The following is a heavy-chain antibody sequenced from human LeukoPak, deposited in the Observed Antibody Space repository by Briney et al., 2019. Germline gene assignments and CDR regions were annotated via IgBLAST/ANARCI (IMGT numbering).Heavy chain of an antibody. Sequence: GRSLRLSCAASGFTFSSYAMHWVRQAPGKGLEWVAVISYDGSNKYYADSVKGRFTISRDNSKNTLYLQMNSLRAEDPAVYYWARGSYYDSSGYFDYWGQGTLVTVSS. CDR2: ISYDGSNK. D-gene: IGHD3-22*01. CDR3: ARGSYYDSSGYFDY. V-gene: IGHV3-30*04. CDR1: GFTFSSYA. J-gene: IGHJ4*02.